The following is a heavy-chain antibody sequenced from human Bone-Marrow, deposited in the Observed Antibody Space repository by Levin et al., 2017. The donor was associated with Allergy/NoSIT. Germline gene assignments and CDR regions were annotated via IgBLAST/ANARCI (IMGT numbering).Heavy chain of an antibody. D-gene: IGHD4-17*01. CDR1: GFTFSSYG. CDR2: ISYDGSNK. J-gene: IGHJ5*02. V-gene: IGHV3-30*18. CDR3: AKAHGDSTPAHNENWFDP. Sequence: GESLKISCAASGFTFSSYGMHWVRQAPGKGLEWVAVISYDGSNKYYADSVKGRFTISRDNSKNTLYLQMNSLRAEDTAVYYCAKAHGDSTPAHNENWFDPWGQGTLVTVSS.